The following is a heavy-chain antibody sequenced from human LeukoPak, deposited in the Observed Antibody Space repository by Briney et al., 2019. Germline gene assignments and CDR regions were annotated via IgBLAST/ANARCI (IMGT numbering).Heavy chain of an antibody. D-gene: IGHD1-20*01. Sequence: PSETLSLTCTVSGGSTSSYYWSWIRQPPGKGLEWIGYIYYSGSTNYNPSLKSRVTISVDTSKNQFSLKLSSVTAADTAVYYCASGITGTTLDYWGQGTLVTVSS. V-gene: IGHV4-59*01. CDR3: ASGITGTTLDY. CDR2: IYYSGST. J-gene: IGHJ4*02. CDR1: GGSTSSYY.